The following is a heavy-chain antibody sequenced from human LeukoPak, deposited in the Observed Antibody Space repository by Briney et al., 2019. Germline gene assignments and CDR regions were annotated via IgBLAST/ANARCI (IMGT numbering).Heavy chain of an antibody. CDR1: GFTFSNYD. Sequence: GGSLRLSCADSGFTFSNYDTSWVRQSPGKGLQWVAHIRKDGSEKYYLDSVEGRFTISRDNAKSSLYLQLNSLRVDDTAVYYCATYSGAHHKTFDYWGRGTLVTVSS. CDR2: IRKDGSEK. CDR3: ATYSGAHHKTFDY. D-gene: IGHD1-26*01. J-gene: IGHJ4*02. V-gene: IGHV3-7*01.